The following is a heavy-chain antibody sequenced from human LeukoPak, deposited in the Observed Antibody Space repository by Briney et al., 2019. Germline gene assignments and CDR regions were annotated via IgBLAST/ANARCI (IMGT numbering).Heavy chain of an antibody. CDR1: GDSISSANYY. Sequence: SETLSLTCTVSGDSISSANYYWGWVRQPPGKGLEWIVSIYFSGSTYYNPSLKSRVTISVETSKVQFSLKLSSVTAADTAVYYCARDSCSSTSCRKKFDNWGQGTLVTVSS. CDR3: ARDSCSSTSCRKKFDN. D-gene: IGHD2-2*01. CDR2: IYFSGST. V-gene: IGHV4-39*07. J-gene: IGHJ4*02.